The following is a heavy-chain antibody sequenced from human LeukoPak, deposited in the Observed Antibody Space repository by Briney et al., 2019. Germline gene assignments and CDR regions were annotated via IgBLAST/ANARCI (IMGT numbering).Heavy chain of an antibody. CDR1: GGSISSSSYY. CDR3: ARLRAYYDFWSGYPYYFDY. J-gene: IGHJ4*02. Sequence: SETLSLTCTVSGGSISSSSYYWGWIRQPPGKGLEWIGSIYYSGSTYYNPSLKSRVTISVDTSKNQFSLKLSSATAADTAVYYCARLRAYYDFWSGYPYYFDYWGQGTLVTVSS. CDR2: IYYSGST. D-gene: IGHD3-3*01. V-gene: IGHV4-39*07.